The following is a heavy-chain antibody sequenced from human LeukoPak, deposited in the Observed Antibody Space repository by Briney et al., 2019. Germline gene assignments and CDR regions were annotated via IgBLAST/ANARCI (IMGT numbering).Heavy chain of an antibody. D-gene: IGHD6-13*01. CDR2: ISYDGSNK. Sequence: PGRSLRLSCAASGFTFSSYGMHWVRQAPGKGLEWVAVISYDGSNKYYADSVKGPFTISRDNSKNTLYLQMNSLRAEDTAVYYCAKVDYLGESAAGYYFDYWGQGTLVTVSS. CDR3: AKVDYLGESAAGYYFDY. J-gene: IGHJ4*02. V-gene: IGHV3-30*18. CDR1: GFTFSSYG.